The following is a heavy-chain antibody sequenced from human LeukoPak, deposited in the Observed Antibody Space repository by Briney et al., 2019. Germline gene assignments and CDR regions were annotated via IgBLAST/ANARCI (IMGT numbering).Heavy chain of an antibody. CDR2: ISYDGSNK. CDR3: ANLLGAYDYVWGSYRSDY. V-gene: IGHV3-30-3*01. Sequence: GGSLRLSCAASGFTFSSYAMHWVRQAPGKGLEWVAVISYDGSNKYYADSVKGRFTISRDNSKNTLYLQMNSLRAEDTAVYYCANLLGAYDYVWGSYRSDYWGQGTLVTVSS. D-gene: IGHD3-16*02. J-gene: IGHJ4*02. CDR1: GFTFSSYA.